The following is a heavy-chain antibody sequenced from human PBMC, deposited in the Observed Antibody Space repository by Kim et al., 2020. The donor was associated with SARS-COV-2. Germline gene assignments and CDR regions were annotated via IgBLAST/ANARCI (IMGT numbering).Heavy chain of an antibody. J-gene: IGHJ6*02. CDR3: ARALNDFWSGYYTTYYYYGMDV. CDR2: IIPIFGTA. D-gene: IGHD3-3*01. V-gene: IGHV1-69*13. CDR1: GGTFSSYA. Sequence: SVKVSCKASGGTFSSYAISWVRQAPGQGLEWMGGIIPIFGTANYAQKFQGRVTITADESTSTAYMELSSLRSEDTAVYYCARALNDFWSGYYTTYYYYGMDVWGQGTTVTVSS.